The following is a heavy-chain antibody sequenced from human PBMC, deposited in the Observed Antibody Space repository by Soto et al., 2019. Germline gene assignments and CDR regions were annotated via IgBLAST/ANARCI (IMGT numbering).Heavy chain of an antibody. CDR3: ARDGGDKRSFDS. J-gene: IGHJ4*02. V-gene: IGHV4-61*01. D-gene: IGHD2-21*02. CDR1: GDSVSSGTYF. Sequence: QVQLQESGPGLVKPSETLSLTCTVSGDSVSSGTYFWSWIRQPPGKGLEWIGYVYYSGSTNYNPTRKSRLXXXVXXSKNQFSLKLSSVTAADTAVYYCARDGGDKRSFDSWGPGTLVTVSS. CDR2: VYYSGST.